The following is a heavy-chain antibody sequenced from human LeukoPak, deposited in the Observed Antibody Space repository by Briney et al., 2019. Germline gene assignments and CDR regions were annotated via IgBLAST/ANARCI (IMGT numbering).Heavy chain of an antibody. CDR1: GDSVSSDSAA. J-gene: IGHJ4*02. D-gene: IGHD1-26*01. CDR2: TYYRSKWYN. Sequence: SQTLSLTCAISGDSVSSDSAAWNWIRQSPLRGLEWLGRTYYRSKWYNDYAVSVKSRITINPDTSKNQFSLQLNSVTPEDTAVYYCTRGAPVGSSREFDYWGQGTLVTVSS. CDR3: TRGAPVGSSREFDY. V-gene: IGHV6-1*01.